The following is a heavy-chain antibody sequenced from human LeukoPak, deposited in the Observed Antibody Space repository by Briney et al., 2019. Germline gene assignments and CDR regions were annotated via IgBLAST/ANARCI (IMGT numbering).Heavy chain of an antibody. Sequence: PSETLSLTCAVYGGSFSGYYWSWIRQPPGKGLEWIGEINHSGSTNYNPSLKSRVTISVDTSKNQFSLKLSSVTAADTAVYYCARALHYYGSGSYYTGYYYYYYGMDVWGQGTTVTVSS. CDR1: GGSFSGYY. V-gene: IGHV4-34*01. CDR2: INHSGST. CDR3: ARALHYYGSGSYYTGYYYYYYGMDV. D-gene: IGHD3-10*01. J-gene: IGHJ6*02.